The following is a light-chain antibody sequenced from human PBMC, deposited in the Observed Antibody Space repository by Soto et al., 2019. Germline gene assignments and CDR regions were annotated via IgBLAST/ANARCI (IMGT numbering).Light chain of an antibody. J-gene: IGLJ1*01. CDR3: QSYDSNLSGSLYV. CDR1: SSNIGAGYD. CDR2: GNS. Sequence: QSVLTQPPSVSGAPGQRVTISCTGSSSNIGAGYDVHWYQQLPGTAPKLLIYGNSNRPSGVPDRFSGSKSGTSASLAMSGLQAEDEADYYYQSYDSNLSGSLYVFGTGTKLTVL. V-gene: IGLV1-40*01.